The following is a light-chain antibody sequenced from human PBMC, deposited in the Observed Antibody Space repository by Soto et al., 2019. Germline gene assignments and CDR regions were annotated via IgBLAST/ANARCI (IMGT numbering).Light chain of an antibody. Sequence: EIVMTQSPATLSVSPGERATLSCRASQSVRSNLAWYQQKPGQAPRLLIYDASTRATGIPARLSGSGSGTEFTLTISSLQSEDFAVYSCQQYKNWPGTFGQGTKVEIK. J-gene: IGKJ1*01. CDR3: QQYKNWPGT. CDR2: DAS. CDR1: QSVRSN. V-gene: IGKV3-15*01.